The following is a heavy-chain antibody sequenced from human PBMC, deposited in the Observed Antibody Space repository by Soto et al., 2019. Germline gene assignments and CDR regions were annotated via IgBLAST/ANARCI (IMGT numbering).Heavy chain of an antibody. Sequence: SETLSLTGSVSGVSIITSYYWGWIRQSPGKGLEWIGSIHYSGATYYNPSLKSRVTIFVDTSKSQFSLMLGSVTAADTAVYYCARHDWARFYGMDGWGQGTTVTVSS. CDR1: GVSIITSYY. CDR2: IHYSGAT. V-gene: IGHV4-39*01. D-gene: IGHD2-21*01. CDR3: ARHDWARFYGMDG. J-gene: IGHJ6*02.